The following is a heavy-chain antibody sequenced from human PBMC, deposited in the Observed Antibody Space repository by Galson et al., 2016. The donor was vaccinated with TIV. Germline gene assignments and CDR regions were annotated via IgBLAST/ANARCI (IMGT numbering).Heavy chain of an antibody. CDR1: GFMFGDYG. CDR3: SRTYGMDVIIIPKYFDY. Sequence: SLRLSCAGSGFMFGDYGVSWVRQAPGKGLEWIGFIRNELYGGTTEYAATVKGRFTISRDDSKSIAYLQMDRLKTEDTAVYYCSRTYGMDVIIIPKYFDYWGQGTLLTVSS. J-gene: IGHJ4*02. CDR2: IRNELYGGTT. D-gene: IGHD3-10*01. V-gene: IGHV3-49*04.